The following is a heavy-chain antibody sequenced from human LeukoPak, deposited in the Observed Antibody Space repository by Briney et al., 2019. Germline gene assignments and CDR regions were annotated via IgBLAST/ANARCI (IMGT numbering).Heavy chain of an antibody. CDR2: INPNSGGT. CDR3: ARDRGELVAAAGNY. V-gene: IGHV1-2*02. J-gene: IGHJ4*02. CDR1: GYTFTDYF. Sequence: ASVKVSCKASGYTFTDYFMHWVRQAPGQGLEWMGWINPNSGGTNYAQKFQGRVTMTRDTSISTASMDLSRLRSDDTAVYYCARDRGELVAAAGNYWGQGTLVTVSS. D-gene: IGHD6-13*01.